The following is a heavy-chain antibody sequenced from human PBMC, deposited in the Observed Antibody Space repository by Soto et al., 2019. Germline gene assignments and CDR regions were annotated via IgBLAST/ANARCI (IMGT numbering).Heavy chain of an antibody. CDR2: ISGSGGST. D-gene: IGHD2-2*02. CDR1: GFTFSSYA. CDR3: AKDSCSSTSCYNNWFDP. Sequence: EVQLLESGGGLVQPGGSLRLSCAASGFTFSSYAMSWVRQAPGKGLEWVSAISGSGGSTYYADSVKGRFTISRDNSKNTRYLQMSSLGAEDKAVYYGAKDSCSSTSCYNNWFDPWGQGTLVTVSS. J-gene: IGHJ5*02. V-gene: IGHV3-23*01.